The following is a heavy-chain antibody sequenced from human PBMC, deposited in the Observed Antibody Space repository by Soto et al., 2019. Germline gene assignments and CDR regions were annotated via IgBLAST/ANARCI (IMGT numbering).Heavy chain of an antibody. V-gene: IGHV4-34*01. CDR1: GGSFSGYY. CDR2: INHSGST. D-gene: IGHD3-9*01. Sequence: QVQLQQWGAGLLKPSETLSLTCAVYGGSFSGYYWSWIRQPPGKGLEWIGEINHSGSTNYNPSLTSRVTISVDTSKNQFSLKLSSVTAADTAVYYCARALRYFDWLSRDFDYWGQGTLVTVSS. J-gene: IGHJ4*02. CDR3: ARALRYFDWLSRDFDY.